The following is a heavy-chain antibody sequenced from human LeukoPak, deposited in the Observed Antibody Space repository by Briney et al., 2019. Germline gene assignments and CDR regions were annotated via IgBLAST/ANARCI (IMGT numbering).Heavy chain of an antibody. CDR3: TTCGSGRKFDY. CDR2: IESKTDGGTT. V-gene: IGHV3-15*04. Sequence: GGSHRLSCAASGFSFSDAWMSWVRQIPGKGLEWVGRIESKTDGGTTDYAAPVKGRLTISRDDSTNTLYLQMNSLKSEDTAVYYCTTCGSGRKFDYWGQGILVTVSS. CDR1: GFSFSDAW. D-gene: IGHD3-10*01. J-gene: IGHJ4*02.